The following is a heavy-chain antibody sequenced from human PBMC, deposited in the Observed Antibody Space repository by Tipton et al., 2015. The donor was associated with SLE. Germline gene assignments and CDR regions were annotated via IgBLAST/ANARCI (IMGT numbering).Heavy chain of an antibody. CDR2: IGSSGSPI. CDR1: GFTFSSYE. Sequence: SLRLSCATSGFTFSSYEMNWVRQAPGKGLEWLSYIGSSGSPIYYADSVKGRFTISRDNAKNSLYLQMNSLRAEDTAVYYCARDQDRSSSGGRTYFDHWGQGTLVTVSS. V-gene: IGHV3-48*03. CDR3: ARDQDRSSSGGRTYFDH. J-gene: IGHJ4*02. D-gene: IGHD6-6*01.